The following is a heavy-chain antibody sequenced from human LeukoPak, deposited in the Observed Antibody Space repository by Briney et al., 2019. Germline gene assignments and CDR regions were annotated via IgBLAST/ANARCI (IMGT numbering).Heavy chain of an antibody. V-gene: IGHV3-7*01. CDR3: ARVAVIDY. J-gene: IGHJ4*02. CDR1: GGSLSGYY. D-gene: IGHD2-21*01. CDR2: IKQDGSEK. Sequence: ETLSLTCAVYGGSLSGYYWAWVRQAPGKGLEWVANIKQDGSEKYYVDSVEGRFTISRDNAKNSLYLQMNSLRAEDTAVYYCARVAVIDYWGQGTLVTVSS.